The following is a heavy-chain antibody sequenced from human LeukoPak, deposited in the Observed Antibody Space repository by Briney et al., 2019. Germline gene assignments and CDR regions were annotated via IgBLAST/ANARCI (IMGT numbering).Heavy chain of an antibody. CDR3: AREMTTVTQIDY. CDR2: IKQDGSEK. Sequence: GGSLRLSCAASRFTFSTSWMTWVRQAPGKGLEWVANIKQDGSEKYYVDSVKGRFTISRDNAKNSLYLQMNSLRAEDTAVYYCAREMTTVTQIDYWGQGTLVTVSS. D-gene: IGHD4-17*01. V-gene: IGHV3-7*01. J-gene: IGHJ4*02. CDR1: RFTFSTSW.